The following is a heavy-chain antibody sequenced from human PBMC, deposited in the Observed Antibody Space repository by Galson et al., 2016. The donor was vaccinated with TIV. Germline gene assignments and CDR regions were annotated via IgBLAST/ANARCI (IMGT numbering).Heavy chain of an antibody. Sequence: ETLSLTCTVSSGSISSGNSYWSWIRQPAGKGLEWIGRFHSTGSTNYNPSLKSRLTIPVDTSKNQFSLKLTSVTAADTAVYYCARSVRGPYYYDSTGYPYYFDYWGQGTLVTVSS. CDR3: ARSVRGPYYYDSTGYPYYFDY. J-gene: IGHJ4*02. CDR1: SGSISSGNSY. CDR2: FHSTGST. V-gene: IGHV4-61*10. D-gene: IGHD3-22*01.